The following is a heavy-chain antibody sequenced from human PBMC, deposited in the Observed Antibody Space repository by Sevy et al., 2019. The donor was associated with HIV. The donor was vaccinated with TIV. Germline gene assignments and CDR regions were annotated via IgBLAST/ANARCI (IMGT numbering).Heavy chain of an antibody. J-gene: IGHJ4*02. Sequence: GGSLRLSCAASGFTFSNYGMHWVRQAPGKGLEWVAVISYDGSKKYYADSVKGRFTISRDNSKNTLYLQMNSLGTEDTAVYYCAKRPSLFCLLDYWGQGTLVTVSS. CDR3: AKRPSLFCLLDY. D-gene: IGHD3-3*01. CDR1: GFTFSNYG. V-gene: IGHV3-30*18. CDR2: ISYDGSKK.